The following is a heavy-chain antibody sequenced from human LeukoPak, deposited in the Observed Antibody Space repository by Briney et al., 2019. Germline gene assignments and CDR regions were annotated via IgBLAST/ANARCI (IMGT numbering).Heavy chain of an antibody. Sequence: SETLSLTCTVSGGSISSSSYFWAWIRQPPGKGLEWIGSIFYSGSAYYSPSLKSRVTSSVDTSKNHFSLKLSSVTAADTAVYYCARQAFRRLGYYYYYMDVWGKGTTVTISS. CDR1: GGSISSSSYF. CDR3: ARQAFRRLGYYYYYMDV. J-gene: IGHJ6*03. V-gene: IGHV4-39*01. D-gene: IGHD3-16*01. CDR2: IFYSGSA.